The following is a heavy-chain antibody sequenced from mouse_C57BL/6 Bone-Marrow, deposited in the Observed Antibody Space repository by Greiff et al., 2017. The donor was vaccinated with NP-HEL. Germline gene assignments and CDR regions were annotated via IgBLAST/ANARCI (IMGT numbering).Heavy chain of an antibody. J-gene: IGHJ3*01. CDR2: IRNGGGST. CDR1: GFPFSDYY. D-gene: IGHD1-1*01. Sequence: EVKLVESGGGLVQPGGSLKLSCAASGFPFSDYYMYWVRQTPEKRLGWVAYIRNGGGSTYYPDTVKGRFTISRDNAKNTLYLQMSRLKSEDTAMYYCARPRNGAWFAYWGQGTLVTVSA. V-gene: IGHV5-12*01. CDR3: ARPRNGAWFAY.